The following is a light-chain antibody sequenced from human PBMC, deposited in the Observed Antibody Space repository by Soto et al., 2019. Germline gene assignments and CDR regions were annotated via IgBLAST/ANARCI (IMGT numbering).Light chain of an antibody. J-gene: IGKJ1*01. CDR3: QQYGSSPQT. Sequence: EIWFTPSPSTPSLSPGERATLSRRASQSVSSSYLAWYQQKPGQAPRLLIYGASSRATGIPDRFSGSGSGTDFTLTISRLEPEDFAVYYCQQYGSSPQTFGQGTKVDIK. CDR2: GAS. V-gene: IGKV3-20*01. CDR1: QSVSSSY.